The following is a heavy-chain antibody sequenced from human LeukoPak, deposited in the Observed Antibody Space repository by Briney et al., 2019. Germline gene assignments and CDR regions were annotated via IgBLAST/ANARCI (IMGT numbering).Heavy chain of an antibody. V-gene: IGHV3-21*01. J-gene: IGHJ6*02. D-gene: IGHD2-2*02. Sequence: GGSLRLSCAASGFTFSSYSMNWVRQAPGKGLEWVSSISSSSSYIYYADSVKGRFTISRDNAKNSLYLQMNSLRAEDTAVYYCAREDIVVVPAAINYYGMDVWGQGTTVTVSS. CDR3: AREDIVVVPAAINYYGMDV. CDR2: ISSSSSYI. CDR1: GFTFSSYS.